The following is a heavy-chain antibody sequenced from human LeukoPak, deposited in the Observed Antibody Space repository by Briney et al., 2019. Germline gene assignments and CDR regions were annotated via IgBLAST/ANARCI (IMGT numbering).Heavy chain of an antibody. CDR2: IYTTETP. CDR1: GASITDYY. CDR3: VREDYYYGLDV. J-gene: IGHJ6*02. V-gene: IGHV4-4*07. Sequence: PSETLSLTCTVSGASITDYYWAWIRQPAGRGLEWVGRIYTTETPDYNPSLKSRITISAGTSRNQFSLKLTSATAADTAVYYCVREDYYYGLDVWGQGTTVTVSS.